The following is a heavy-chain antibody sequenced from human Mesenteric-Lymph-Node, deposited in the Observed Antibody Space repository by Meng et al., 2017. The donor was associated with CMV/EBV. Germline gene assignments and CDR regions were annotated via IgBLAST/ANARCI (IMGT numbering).Heavy chain of an antibody. CDR2: INPNNGGT. CDR1: GNTFTGHY. D-gene: IGHD3-10*01. Sequence: SGNTFTGHYMHWVRQAPGQGLEWMGRINPNNGGTNYAQKFQDRVTMTRDTSISTAYMELSRLRSDDTAVYYCARDTYGSGSFGPPEYWGQGTLVTVSS. CDR3: ARDTYGSGSFGPPEY. V-gene: IGHV1-2*06. J-gene: IGHJ4*02.